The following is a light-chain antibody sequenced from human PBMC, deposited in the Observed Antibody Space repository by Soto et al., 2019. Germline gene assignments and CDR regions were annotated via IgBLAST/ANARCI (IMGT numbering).Light chain of an antibody. CDR2: DAS. CDR3: QQRSDWPLT. J-gene: IGKJ4*01. CDR1: RSVSSY. Sequence: EIVLTQSPATLSLSPGERAALSCRASRSVSSYLTWYQHKPGQAPRLLIYDASNRATGIPARFSGSGSGTDFTLTISSLEPEDFAVYYCQQRSDWPLTFGGGTKVDIK. V-gene: IGKV3-11*01.